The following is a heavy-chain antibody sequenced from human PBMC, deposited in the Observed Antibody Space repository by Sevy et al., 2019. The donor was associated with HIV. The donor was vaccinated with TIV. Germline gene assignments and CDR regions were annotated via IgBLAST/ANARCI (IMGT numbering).Heavy chain of an antibody. CDR2: ISFDGSNT. CDR1: GFSFSNYA. J-gene: IGHJ3*02. D-gene: IGHD6-13*01. V-gene: IGHV3-30*04. Sequence: GGSLRLSCAASGFSFSNYAMHWVRQAPGKGLEWVTVISFDGSNTYYVDSVKGRFTISRDNAKNSLYLQMNSLRAEDTAVYYCARSWEQQLHDAFDIWGQGTMVTVS. CDR3: ARSWEQQLHDAFDI.